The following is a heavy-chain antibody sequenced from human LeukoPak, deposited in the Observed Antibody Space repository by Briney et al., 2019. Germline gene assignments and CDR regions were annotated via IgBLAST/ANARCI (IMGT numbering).Heavy chain of an antibody. CDR3: AQSFEN. J-gene: IGHJ4*02. CDR2: ISSDSITM. CDR1: GFTFSSYS. V-gene: IGHV3-48*04. Sequence: PGGSLRLSCAASGFTFSSYSMNWVRQAPGRGLEWVSYISSDSITMYYADSVKGRFTISRDNAKNSLYLQMNSLRAEDTAVYYCAQSFENWGQGTLVTVSS.